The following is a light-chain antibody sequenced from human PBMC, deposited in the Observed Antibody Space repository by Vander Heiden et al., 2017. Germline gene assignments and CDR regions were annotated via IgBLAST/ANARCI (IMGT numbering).Light chain of an antibody. CDR1: SSDVGAYDF. CDR2: AVT. Sequence: QSALTQPRSVSGSPAQSVTISCTGTSSDVGAYDFVSWYQQHPGFAPKLMIYAVTKRPSGVPDRFSGSKSGDTASLTISGLQAEDEADYYCCSYSGSYTYVFGGGTRLTVL. V-gene: IGLV2-11*01. CDR3: CSYSGSYTYV. J-gene: IGLJ2*01.